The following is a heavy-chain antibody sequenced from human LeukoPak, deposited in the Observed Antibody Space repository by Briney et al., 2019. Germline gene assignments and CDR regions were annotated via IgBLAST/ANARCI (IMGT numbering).Heavy chain of an antibody. CDR2: INPSSDDT. J-gene: IGHJ4*02. CDR1: GYTLTGYY. Sequence: ASVKVSCKASGYTLTGYYMHWVRLAPGQGLEWMGWINPSSDDTNYAQKFQGRVTMTRDTSISTAYMELSRLRSDDTAVYYCAKNPYEYYFDYWGQGTLVTVSS. D-gene: IGHD5-12*01. CDR3: AKNPYEYYFDY. V-gene: IGHV1-2*02.